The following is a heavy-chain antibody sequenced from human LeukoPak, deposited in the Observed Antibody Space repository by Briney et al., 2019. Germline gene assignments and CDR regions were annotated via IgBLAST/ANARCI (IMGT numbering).Heavy chain of an antibody. Sequence: PSETLSLTCTVSGGSISNYYWSWIRQPPGKGLEWIGYIYYSGSTNYNPSLKSRVTISVDTSKNQFSLKLSSVTAADTAVYYCAGDYDILTGYLSWGQGTLVTVSS. V-gene: IGHV4-59*01. CDR1: GGSISNYY. J-gene: IGHJ5*02. D-gene: IGHD3-9*01. CDR2: IYYSGST. CDR3: AGDYDILTGYLS.